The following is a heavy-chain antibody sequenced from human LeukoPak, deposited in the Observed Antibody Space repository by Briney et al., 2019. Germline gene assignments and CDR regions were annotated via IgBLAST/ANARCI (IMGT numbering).Heavy chain of an antibody. V-gene: IGHV4-59*08. CDR2: IYYSGST. Sequence: SETLSLTCTVSGGSISSYYWSWIRQPPGKGLEWIGYIYYSGSTNYNPSLKSQVTISVDTSKNQFSLKLSSVTAADTAAYYCARQGYSAYEILDYWGQGTLVTVSS. J-gene: IGHJ4*02. D-gene: IGHD5-12*01. CDR3: ARQGYSAYEILDY. CDR1: GGSISSYY.